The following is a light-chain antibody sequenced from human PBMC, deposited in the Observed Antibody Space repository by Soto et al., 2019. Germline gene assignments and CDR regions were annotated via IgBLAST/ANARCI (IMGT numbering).Light chain of an antibody. V-gene: IGLV2-14*01. Sequence: QSLLTQPASVSGSPGQSITISCTGTSGDVGGYNYVSWYQQHPGKAPKLMIYDVSNRPSGVSNRFSGSKSGNTASLTISGLQAEDEADYYCSSYTSSSTLYVFGTGTKVTVL. CDR2: DVS. CDR1: SGDVGGYNY. J-gene: IGLJ1*01. CDR3: SSYTSSSTLYV.